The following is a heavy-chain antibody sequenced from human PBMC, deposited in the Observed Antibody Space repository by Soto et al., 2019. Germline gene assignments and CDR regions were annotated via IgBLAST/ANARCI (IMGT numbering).Heavy chain of an antibody. V-gene: IGHV4-59*01. CDR3: AREGNLGRWLQPLDF. J-gene: IGHJ4*02. CDR1: GDSISAYS. CDR2: IHYNGNT. Sequence: PSETLSLTCTVSGDSISAYSWSWVRQPPGKGLEWIGNIHYNGNTKYNPSLKSRVTMSVDTSKNQFSLRLISATAADTAIYFCAREGNLGRWLQPLDFWGQGTLVTVSS. D-gene: IGHD5-12*01.